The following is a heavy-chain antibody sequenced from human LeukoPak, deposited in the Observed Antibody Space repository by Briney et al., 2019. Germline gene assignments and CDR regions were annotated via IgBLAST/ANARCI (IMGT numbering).Heavy chain of an antibody. CDR1: GFTFSSYW. V-gene: IGHV3-7*01. J-gene: IGHJ4*02. CDR3: ARAIRGSAVDTGDR. CDR2: IKNDGSEE. D-gene: IGHD3-10*01. Sequence: GGSLRLSCAASGFTFSSYWMRWVRQAPGKGLEGVANIKNDGSEEYYVDSVKGRFTISRDNANNSLFLQTNSLTVEDTAVYYCARAIRGSAVDTGDRWGQGTLVTVSS.